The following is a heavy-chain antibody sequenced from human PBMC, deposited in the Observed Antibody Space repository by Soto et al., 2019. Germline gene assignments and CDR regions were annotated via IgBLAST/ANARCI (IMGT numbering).Heavy chain of an antibody. CDR2: LSVSGSST. V-gene: IGHV3-23*01. Sequence: VGSPLLSSSAAGFPLSGYSRSLVSPAPGKGLEWVSGLSVSGSSTYYADSVKGRFTISRENFRNTLYLQMNSLRAEDTAVYYCAKDLANYYDRSGYYTTGHDSWGQATLVTGSS. CDR1: GFPLSGYS. CDR3: AKDLANYYDRSGYYTTGHDS. D-gene: IGHD3-22*01. J-gene: IGHJ4*02.